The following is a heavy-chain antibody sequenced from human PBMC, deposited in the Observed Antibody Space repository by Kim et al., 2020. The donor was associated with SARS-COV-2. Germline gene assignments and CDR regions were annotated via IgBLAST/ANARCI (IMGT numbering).Heavy chain of an antibody. D-gene: IGHD5-12*01. CDR3: ARGQGYSGFY. J-gene: IGHJ4*02. Sequence: STNYNPSLKSRVTISVDTSKNQFSLKLSSVTAADTAVYYCARGQGYSGFYWGQGTLVTVSS. V-gene: IGHV4-34*01. CDR2: ST.